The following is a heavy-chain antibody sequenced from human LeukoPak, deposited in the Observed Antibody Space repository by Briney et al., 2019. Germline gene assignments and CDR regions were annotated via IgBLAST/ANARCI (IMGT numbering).Heavy chain of an antibody. CDR1: GGSISSYY. Sequence: SETLSLTCTVPGGSISSYYWSWIRQPPGKGLEWIGYIYYSGSTNYNPSLKSRVTISVDTSKNQFSLNLISVTAADTAVYYCARDSGTTGEVKFDPWGQGTLVTVSS. J-gene: IGHJ5*02. V-gene: IGHV4-59*12. D-gene: IGHD3-10*01. CDR3: ARDSGTTGEVKFDP. CDR2: IYYSGST.